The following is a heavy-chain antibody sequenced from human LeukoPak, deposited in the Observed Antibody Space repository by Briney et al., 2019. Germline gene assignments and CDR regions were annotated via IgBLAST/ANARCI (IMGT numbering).Heavy chain of an antibody. CDR1: GFTFSSYA. CDR3: AKGYYDILTGLQY. CDR2: ISGSGGIT. J-gene: IGHJ4*02. D-gene: IGHD3-9*01. Sequence: PRGSLRLSCVASGFTFSSYAMNWVRQAPGRGLEWVTTISGSGGITYYADSVKGRFTISRDNSKNTLYLQMSSLRAEDTAVYFCAKGYYDILTGLQYWGQGTLVTVSS. V-gene: IGHV3-23*01.